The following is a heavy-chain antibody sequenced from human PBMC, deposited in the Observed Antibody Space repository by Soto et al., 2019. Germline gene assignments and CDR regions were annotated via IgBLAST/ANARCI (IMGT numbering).Heavy chain of an antibody. CDR1: GGTFSSYA. CDR3: ARAKFAITIFGVVSRVNWFDP. V-gene: IGHV1-69*13. Sequence: WASVKVSCEASGGTFSSYAMSWVRQAPGQGLEWMGGIIPIFGTANYAQKFQGRVTITADESTSTAYMELSSLRSEDTAVYYCARAKFAITIFGVVSRVNWFDPWGQGTLVTVSS. J-gene: IGHJ5*02. CDR2: IIPIFGTA. D-gene: IGHD3-3*01.